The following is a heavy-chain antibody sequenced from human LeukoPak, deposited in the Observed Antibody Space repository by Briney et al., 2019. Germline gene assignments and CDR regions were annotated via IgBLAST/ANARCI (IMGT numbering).Heavy chain of an antibody. CDR2: IYYSGST. CDR3: ARGPDYSSSYAANWFDP. J-gene: IGHJ5*02. D-gene: IGHD6-13*01. CDR1: GGSISSSTYY. Sequence: SETLSLTRTVSGGSISSSTYYWGWIRQPPGKGLEWIGSIYYSGSTFYNPSLKSRVTISVDTSKNQFSLKLSSVTSADTAVYYCARGPDYSSSYAANWFDPWGQGTLVTVSS. V-gene: IGHV4-39*01.